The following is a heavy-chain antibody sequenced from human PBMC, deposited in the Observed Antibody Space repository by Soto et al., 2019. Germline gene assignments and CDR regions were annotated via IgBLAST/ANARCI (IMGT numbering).Heavy chain of an antibody. V-gene: IGHV3-30-3*01. J-gene: IGHJ5*02. CDR2: ISYDGSNK. D-gene: IGHD3-22*01. Sequence: GGSLRLSCAASGFTFSSYAMHWVRQAPGKGLEWVAVISYDGSNKYYADSVKGRFTISRDNSKNTLYLQMNSLRAEDTAVYYCARGSLDYYYDDQGRRGANLKNWFDPWGKGT. CDR1: GFTFSSYA. CDR3: ARGSLDYYYDDQGRRGANLKNWFDP.